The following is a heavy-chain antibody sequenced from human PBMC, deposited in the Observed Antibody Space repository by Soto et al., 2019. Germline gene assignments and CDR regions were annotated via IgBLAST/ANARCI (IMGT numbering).Heavy chain of an antibody. CDR3: ARTGDDY. D-gene: IGHD3-10*01. J-gene: IGHJ4*02. CDR1: GFTCTGFW. CDR2: INQDGSQR. V-gene: IGHV3-7*01. Sequence: EVQLVDSGGGLVQPGGSLRLSCAASGFTCTGFWMAWVRQAPGKGLEWVANINQDGSQRYYMDSVKGRFTISRDNAEKSLCLQMNSLRAEDTAVYYCARTGDDYWGQGTLVTVSS.